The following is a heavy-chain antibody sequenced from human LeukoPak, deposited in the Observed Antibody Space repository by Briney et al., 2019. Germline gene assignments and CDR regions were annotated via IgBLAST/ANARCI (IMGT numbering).Heavy chain of an antibody. J-gene: IGHJ4*02. Sequence: ASVNVSCKASGYTLTSYGISWVRQAPGQGLEWVGWISAYNGNTHYAQKLQGRVTMTTDTSTSTVYMELRRLRSDDTAVYYCARGSPPRRNYDSRGYYSYYFDYWGQGTLVTVSS. CDR3: ARGSPPRRNYDSRGYYSYYFDY. V-gene: IGHV1-18*01. D-gene: IGHD3-22*01. CDR1: GYTLTSYG. CDR2: ISAYNGNT.